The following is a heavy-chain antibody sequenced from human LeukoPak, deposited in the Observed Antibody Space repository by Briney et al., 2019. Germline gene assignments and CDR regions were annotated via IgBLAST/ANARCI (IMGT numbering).Heavy chain of an antibody. D-gene: IGHD1-26*01. CDR1: GFTFSNAW. J-gene: IGHJ4*02. V-gene: IGHV3-15*07. CDR3: TTEGLVVGATTIRVFDIDY. CDR2: IKSKTDGGTT. Sequence: GGSLRLSCAASGFTFSNAWMNWVRQAPGKGLEWVGRIKSKTDGGTTDYAAPVKGRFTISRDDSKNTLYLQMNSLKTEDTAVYYRTTEGLVVGATTIRVFDIDYWGQGTLVTVSS.